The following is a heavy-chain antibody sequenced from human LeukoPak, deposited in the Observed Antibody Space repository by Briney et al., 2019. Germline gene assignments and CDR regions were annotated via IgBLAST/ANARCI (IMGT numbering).Heavy chain of an antibody. V-gene: IGHV4-31*03. CDR2: IYYSGST. J-gene: IGHJ4*01. CDR3: ARVARYGGYDYGY. Sequence: SQTLSLTCTVSGGSISSGGYYWSWIRPHPGKCLELIVYIYYSGSTYYNPSLKSRVTISVDTSKNQLSLKLSSVTGADTAVYYCARVARYGGYDYGYWGQEPWSPSPQ. D-gene: IGHD5-12*01. CDR1: GGSISSGGYY.